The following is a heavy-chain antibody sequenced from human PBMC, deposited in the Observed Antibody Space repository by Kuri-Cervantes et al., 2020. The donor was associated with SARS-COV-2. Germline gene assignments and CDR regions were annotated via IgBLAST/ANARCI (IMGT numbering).Heavy chain of an antibody. CDR3: AKDWARFDLYGMDV. Sequence: GGPLRLSCAASGFAFDDYAMHWVRQAPGKGLEWVSGLSWNSGSIGYADSVKDRFTISRDNMKNSLYLQMNSLRAEDTALYYCAKDWARFDLYGMDVWGQGTTVTVSS. D-gene: IGHD3-10*01. V-gene: IGHV3-9*01. CDR1: GFAFDDYA. CDR2: LSWNSGSI. J-gene: IGHJ6*02.